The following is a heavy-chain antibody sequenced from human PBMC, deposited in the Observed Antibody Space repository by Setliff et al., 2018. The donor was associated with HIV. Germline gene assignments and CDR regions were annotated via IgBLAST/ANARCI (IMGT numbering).Heavy chain of an antibody. V-gene: IGHV4-34*01. J-gene: IGHJ6*02. CDR3: AREDYYYYGMDV. CDR2: IDHRGRP. Sequence: SETLSLTCGIYGGSFSDYYWSWIRQPPGKGLEWIGEIDHRGRPKYNPSLNSRVTMSVDTSKNQFSLKLSSVTAADTAVYYCAREDYYYYGMDVWGQGTTVTVSS. CDR1: GGSFSDYY.